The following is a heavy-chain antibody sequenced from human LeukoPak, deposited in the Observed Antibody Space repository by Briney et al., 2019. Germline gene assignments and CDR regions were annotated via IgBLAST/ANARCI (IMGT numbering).Heavy chain of an antibody. CDR1: GFTFSSYS. V-gene: IGHV3-30*03. CDR3: ARDLSTTVRAPDWYFDL. Sequence: PGGSLRLSCAASGFTFSSYSMNWVRQAPGKGLEWVAVISYDGSNKYYADSVKGRFTISRDNSKNTLYLQMNSLRAEDTAVYYCARDLSTTVRAPDWYFDLWGRGTLVTVSS. D-gene: IGHD4-11*01. J-gene: IGHJ2*01. CDR2: ISYDGSNK.